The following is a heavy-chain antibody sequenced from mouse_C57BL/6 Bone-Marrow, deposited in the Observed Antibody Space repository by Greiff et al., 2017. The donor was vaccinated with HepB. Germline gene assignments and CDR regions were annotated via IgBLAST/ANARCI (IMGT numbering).Heavy chain of an antibody. CDR1: GFNIKDDY. CDR3: TFYGSLDY. Sequence: VQLKESGAELVRPGASVKLSCTASGFNIKDDYMHWVKQRPEQGLEWIGWIDPENGDTEYASKFQGKATITADTSSNTAYLQLSSLTSEDTAVYYCTFYGSLDYWGQGTTLTVSS. J-gene: IGHJ2*01. V-gene: IGHV14-4*01. D-gene: IGHD1-1*01. CDR2: IDPENGDT.